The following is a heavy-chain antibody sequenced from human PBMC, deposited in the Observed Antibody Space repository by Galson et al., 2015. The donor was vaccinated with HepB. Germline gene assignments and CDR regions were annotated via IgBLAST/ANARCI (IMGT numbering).Heavy chain of an antibody. V-gene: IGHV7-4-1*02. J-gene: IGHJ4*02. CDR3: ASSSWGYYDSSAIFDY. D-gene: IGHD3-22*01. CDR2: INTNTGNP. CDR1: GYTFTSYA. Sequence: SVKVFCKASGYTFTSYAMNWVRQAPGQGLEWMGWINTNTGNPTYAQGFTGRFVFSLDTSVSTAYLQISSLKAEDTAVYYCASSSWGYYDSSAIFDYWGQGTLVTVSS.